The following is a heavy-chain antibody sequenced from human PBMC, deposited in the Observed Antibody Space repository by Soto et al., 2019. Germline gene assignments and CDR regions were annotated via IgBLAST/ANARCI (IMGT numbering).Heavy chain of an antibody. D-gene: IGHD3-22*01. CDR1: GGSISSYY. V-gene: IGHV4-4*07. CDR3: ASGYYDSSGYYYGDAFDI. Sequence: LSLTCTVSGGSISSYYWSWIRQPAGKGLEWIGRIYTSGSTNYNPSLKSRVTMSVDTSKNQFSLKLSSVTAADTAVYYCASGYYDSSGYYYGDAFDIWGQGTMVTVS. CDR2: IYTSGST. J-gene: IGHJ3*02.